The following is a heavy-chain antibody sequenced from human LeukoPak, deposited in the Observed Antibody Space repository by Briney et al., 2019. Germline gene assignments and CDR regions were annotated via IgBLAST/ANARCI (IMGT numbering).Heavy chain of an antibody. Sequence: GGSLRLSCAASGFSFSDYAMNWVRQAPGKGLEWVSHISNSAIYYADSVKGRFTISRDNAKNSLYLQMNSLRAEDTAVYYCASPRGRAFDLWGQGTMVTVSS. CDR3: ASPRGRAFDL. J-gene: IGHJ3*01. D-gene: IGHD3-16*01. V-gene: IGHV3-69-1*02. CDR1: GFSFSDYA. CDR2: ISNSAI.